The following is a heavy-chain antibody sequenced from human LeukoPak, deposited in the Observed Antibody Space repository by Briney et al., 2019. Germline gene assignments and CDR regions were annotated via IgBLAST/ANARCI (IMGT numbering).Heavy chain of an antibody. CDR1: GGSFSGYY. CDR3: ARQSYGDYGYRYFDI. CDR2: IDYSGST. Sequence: SETLSLTCAVYGGSFSGYYWGWIRQPPGKGLDWIGSIDYSGSTYYNPSLKSRVTISVDTSKNHFSLKLSSVTAADTAVYHCARQSYGDYGYRYFDIWGRGALVTVSS. V-gene: IGHV4-39*01. D-gene: IGHD4-17*01. J-gene: IGHJ2*01.